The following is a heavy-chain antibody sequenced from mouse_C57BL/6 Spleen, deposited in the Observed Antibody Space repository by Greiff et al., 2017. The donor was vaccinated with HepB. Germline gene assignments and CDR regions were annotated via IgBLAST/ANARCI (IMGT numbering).Heavy chain of an antibody. D-gene: IGHD3-1*01. CDR2: IYPGGGYT. V-gene: IGHV1-63*01. CDR3: ARSGEDSTFDV. CDR1: GYTFTNYW. J-gene: IGHJ1*03. Sequence: QVQLQQSGAELVRPGTSVKMSCKASGYTFTNYWIGWAKQRPGHGLEWIGDIYPGGGYTNYNEKFKGKATLTADKSSSTAYMQFSSLTSEDSAIYYCARSGEDSTFDVWGTGTTVTVSS.